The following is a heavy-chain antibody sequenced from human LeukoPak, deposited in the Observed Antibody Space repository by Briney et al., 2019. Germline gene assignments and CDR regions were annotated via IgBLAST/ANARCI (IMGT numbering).Heavy chain of an antibody. CDR1: GFTFTTHW. CDR2: IREDGSEK. J-gene: IGHJ2*01. Sequence: GGSLRLSCAASGFTFTTHWMSWVRQAPGKGLEWVANIREDGSEKYYVDSVKGRFTISRDNAKNSLYLQMNSLRAEDTALYYCARVRRWLRYFDLWGRGTLVTVSS. D-gene: IGHD5-24*01. V-gene: IGHV3-7*03. CDR3: ARVRRWLRYFDL.